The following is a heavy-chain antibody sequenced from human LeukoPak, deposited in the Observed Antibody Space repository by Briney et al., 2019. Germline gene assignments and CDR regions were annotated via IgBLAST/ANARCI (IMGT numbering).Heavy chain of an antibody. V-gene: IGHV4-61*02. CDR3: ARDKPDYYDSSGYFDY. CDR2: MYTSGSA. CDR1: GGSISSGSYY. J-gene: IGHJ4*02. D-gene: IGHD3-22*01. Sequence: SETLSLTCTVSGGSISSGSYYWTWIRQPAGKGLEWIGRMYTSGSANYNPSLKSRVTMSVDTSKNQFSLKLSSVTAADTAVYYCARDKPDYYDSSGYFDYWGQGTLVTVSS.